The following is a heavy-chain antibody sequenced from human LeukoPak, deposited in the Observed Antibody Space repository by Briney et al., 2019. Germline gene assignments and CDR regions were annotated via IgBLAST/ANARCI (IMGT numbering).Heavy chain of an antibody. CDR1: GFTFSSYW. D-gene: IGHD6-19*01. CDR3: AKGPRASGWTYFDY. V-gene: IGHV3-7*02. J-gene: IGHJ4*02. Sequence: PGGSLRLSCAASGFTFSSYWMSWVRQAPGEGLEWVANIKQDGTEKYYMDSVKGRFSISRDNAKNSLYLQMNALRAEDTAVYYCAKGPRASGWTYFDYWGQGTLVTVSS. CDR2: IKQDGTEK.